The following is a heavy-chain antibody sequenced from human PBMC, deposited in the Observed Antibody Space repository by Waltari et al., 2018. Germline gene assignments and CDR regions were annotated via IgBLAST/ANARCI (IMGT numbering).Heavy chain of an antibody. J-gene: IGHJ4*02. CDR1: GFTFSSYG. V-gene: IGHV3-30*02. CDR2: IRYDGSNK. Sequence: QVQLVESGGGVVQPGGSLRLSCVASGFTFSSYGMHWVRQAPGKGLEWVAFIRYDGSNKYYADSVKGRFTISRDNSKNTLYLQMNSLRAEDTAVYYCAKDRRYFDYWGQGTLVTVSS. CDR3: AKDRRYFDY.